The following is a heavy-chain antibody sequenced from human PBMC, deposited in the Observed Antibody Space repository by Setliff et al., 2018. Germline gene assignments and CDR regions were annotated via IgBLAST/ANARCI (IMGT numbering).Heavy chain of an antibody. CDR1: GGSISSGSYY. D-gene: IGHD3-3*01. Sequence: SETLSLTCTVSGGSISSGSYYWSWIRQPAGKGLEWIGRIYTSGSTNYNPSLKSRVTISVDTSKNQFSLKLSSVTAADTAVYYCARAFTYYNFWSGYGYGVDVWGQGTTVTVS. CDR3: ARAFTYYNFWSGYGYGVDV. V-gene: IGHV4-61*02. CDR2: IYTSGST. J-gene: IGHJ6*02.